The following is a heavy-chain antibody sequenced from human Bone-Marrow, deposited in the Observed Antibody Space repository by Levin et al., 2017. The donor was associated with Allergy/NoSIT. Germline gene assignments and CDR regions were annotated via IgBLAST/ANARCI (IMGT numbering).Heavy chain of an antibody. CDR3: AKDPMWDRYNFDMDV. Sequence: GGSLRLSCTASGFTFNKYGLTWVRQAPGKGLEWVASIGGSGIDSNYADSVRGRFTITRDMDMIFLQMNSLRVEDTAIYYCAKDPMWDRYNFDMDVWGQGTSVIVSS. V-gene: IGHV3-23*01. D-gene: IGHD1-26*01. CDR1: GFTFNKYG. J-gene: IGHJ6*01. CDR2: IGGSGIDS.